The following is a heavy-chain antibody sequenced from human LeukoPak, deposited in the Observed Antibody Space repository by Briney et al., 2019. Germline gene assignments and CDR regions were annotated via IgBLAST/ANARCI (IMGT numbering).Heavy chain of an antibody. CDR3: ARDLEGLERHFDY. D-gene: IGHD1-1*01. J-gene: IGHJ4*02. Sequence: GASVKVSCKASGYTFTGYYIHWVRQAPGQGLEWMGWINPDSGGTKSAQKFQGRVTMTRDTSISTAYMELSRLRSDDTAVYYCARDLEGLERHFDYWGQGTLVTVSP. CDR2: INPDSGGT. V-gene: IGHV1-2*02. CDR1: GYTFTGYY.